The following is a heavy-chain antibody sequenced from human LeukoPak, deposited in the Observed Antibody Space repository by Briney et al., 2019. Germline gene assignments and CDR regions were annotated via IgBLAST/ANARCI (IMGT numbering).Heavy chain of an antibody. CDR2: IRSKAYGGTT. CDR1: GFTFGDYA. CDR3: TREGI. V-gene: IGHV3-49*04. J-gene: IGHJ3*02. Sequence: GGSLRLSCTGSGFTFGDYAMSWARQAPGKGLEWVSFIRSKAYGGTTEYAASVKGRFIFSRDDSKSIAYLQMNSLKSEDTAVYYCTREGIWGQGTMVTVSS.